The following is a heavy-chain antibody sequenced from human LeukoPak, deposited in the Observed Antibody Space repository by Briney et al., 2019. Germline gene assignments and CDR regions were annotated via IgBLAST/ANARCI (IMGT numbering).Heavy chain of an antibody. Sequence: ASVKVSCKVSGYTLTALALRWVRQAPGKGLEWIGGFDSEEYDTIYAQKFQGRVTMTEDTSTDTAYMELSSLSFEDTAVYYCATLEPEPGDFGGLAYWGQGTLVTVSS. J-gene: IGHJ4*02. CDR1: GYTLTALA. V-gene: IGHV1-24*01. CDR3: ATLEPEPGDFGGLAY. CDR2: FDSEEYDT. D-gene: IGHD4-17*01.